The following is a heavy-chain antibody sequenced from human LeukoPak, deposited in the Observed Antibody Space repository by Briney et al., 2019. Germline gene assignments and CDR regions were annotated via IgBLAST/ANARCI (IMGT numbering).Heavy chain of an antibody. J-gene: IGHJ3*02. V-gene: IGHV4-59*01. D-gene: IGHD5-18*01. CDR1: GGSISSFY. CDR2: ISYFGST. CDR3: ARDGDTAMIFFAFDI. Sequence: SETLSLTCTVSGGSISSFYWSWIRQPPGKGLEWIGYISYFGSTNYNPSLASRVTMTVDTSKTQFSLKLSSMTAADTAVYYCARDGDTAMIFFAFDIYGQGTMVTASS.